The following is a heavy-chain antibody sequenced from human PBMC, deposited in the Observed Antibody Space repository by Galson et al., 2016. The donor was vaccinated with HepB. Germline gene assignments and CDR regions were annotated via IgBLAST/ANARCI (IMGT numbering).Heavy chain of an antibody. CDR2: IYYTGNT. Sequence: TLSLTCTVSGGSISSGDYCWNWIRQPPGKGLEWMGYIYYTGNTNFHPSLKRRVTISIDTSKNQFSLKLDSVTAADTALSYCARGEVRGHYFYYGVDVWGKGTTVTVSS. V-gene: IGHV4-30-4*01. D-gene: IGHD3-10*01. J-gene: IGHJ6*04. CDR1: GGSISSGDYC. CDR3: ARGEVRGHYFYYGVDV.